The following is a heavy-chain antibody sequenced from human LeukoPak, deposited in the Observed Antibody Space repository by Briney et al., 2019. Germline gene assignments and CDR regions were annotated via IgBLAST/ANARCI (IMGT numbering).Heavy chain of an antibody. V-gene: IGHV4-4*02. D-gene: IGHD3-22*01. CDR1: GGSISSSNW. J-gene: IGHJ4*02. CDR2: IYHSGST. Sequence: SGTLSLTCAVSGGSISSSNWWSWVRQPPGKGLEWIGEIYHSGSTNYNPSLKSRVTISIDTSKNQFSLKLSSVTAADTAVYYCARRSSGHYDSSGYFVFDYWGQGTLVTVSS. CDR3: ARRSSGHYDSSGYFVFDY.